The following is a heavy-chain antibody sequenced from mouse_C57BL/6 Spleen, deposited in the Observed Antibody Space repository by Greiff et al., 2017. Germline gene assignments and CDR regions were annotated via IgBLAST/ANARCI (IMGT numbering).Heavy chain of an antibody. CDR1: GYTFTSYG. J-gene: IGHJ2*01. Sequence: VKLQEPGAELARPGASVKLSCKASGYTFTSYGISWVKQRPGQGLEWIGEIYPRSGNTYYNEKFKGKATLTADKSSSTAYMELRSLTSEDSAVFFCARKEPGLDYWGQGTTLTVSS. D-gene: IGHD3-1*01. CDR2: IYPRSGNT. V-gene: IGHV1-81*01. CDR3: ARKEPGLDY.